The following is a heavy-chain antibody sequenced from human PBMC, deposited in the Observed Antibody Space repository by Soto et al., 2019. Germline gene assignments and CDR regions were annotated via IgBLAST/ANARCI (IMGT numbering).Heavy chain of an antibody. CDR3: ARGLWGIVLTQAFDI. J-gene: IGHJ3*02. CDR2: ISGSGTGT. D-gene: IGHD2-8*01. V-gene: IGHV3-23*01. Sequence: EVQLLESGGGLVQPGGSLRLSCAASGFTFSTSAMTWVRQAPGKGLQWVSTISGSGTGTYYADSVKGRFTISRDNPKNTLYMQMNSLRAEDTAIYYCARGLWGIVLTQAFDIWGQGAMVTVSS. CDR1: GFTFSTSA.